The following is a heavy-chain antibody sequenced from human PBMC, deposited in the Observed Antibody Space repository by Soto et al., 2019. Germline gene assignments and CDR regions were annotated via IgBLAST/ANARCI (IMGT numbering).Heavy chain of an antibody. CDR3: ARLRWEQPWVFDY. D-gene: IGHD1-26*01. CDR2: INHSGGT. CDR1: GGSFSGYY. J-gene: IGHJ4*02. V-gene: IGHV4-34*02. Sequence: QVQLQQWGAGLLKPSETLSLTCAVYGGSFSGYYWSWIRQPPVKGLEWIGEINHSGGTNYNPSLKSRVTISVDTYKNQCSLKRRSVTAADKAVFYCARLRWEQPWVFDYWGQGTLVTVSS.